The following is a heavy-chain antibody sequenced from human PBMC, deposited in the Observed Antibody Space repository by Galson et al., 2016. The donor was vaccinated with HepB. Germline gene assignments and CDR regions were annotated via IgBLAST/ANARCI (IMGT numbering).Heavy chain of an antibody. CDR2: IWYDGSNK. V-gene: IGHV3-33*06. Sequence: SLRLSCAASGFSFSNYGMHWVRQAPGKGLEWVAVIWYDGSNKYYADSVKGRLTISRDNSKNTLYLQMNSLRAEDTAVYFCAKDYSGSYPIYYFDYWGQGTLVTFSS. D-gene: IGHD1-26*01. CDR1: GFSFSNYG. J-gene: IGHJ4*02. CDR3: AKDYSGSYPIYYFDY.